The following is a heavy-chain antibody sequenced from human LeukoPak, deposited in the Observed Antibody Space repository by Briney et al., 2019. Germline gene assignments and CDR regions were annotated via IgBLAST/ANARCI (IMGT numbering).Heavy chain of an antibody. CDR1: GFTFNNYA. J-gene: IGHJ4*02. V-gene: IGHV3-23*01. Sequence: GGSLRLSCAASGFTFNNYAMNWVRQAPGKGLEWVSSISGGGETTYYADSAKGRFTISRDNFQNTLYLQMNSLRAEDTAVYYCARDYADYVGYFFFDYWGQGTLVTVSS. CDR2: ISGGGETT. D-gene: IGHD4-17*01. CDR3: ARDYADYVGYFFFDY.